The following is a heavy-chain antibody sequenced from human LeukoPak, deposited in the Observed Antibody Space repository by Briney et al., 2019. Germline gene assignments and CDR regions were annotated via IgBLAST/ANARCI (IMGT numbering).Heavy chain of an antibody. CDR3: ASSPVAGTGAFDI. V-gene: IGHV3-7*01. Sequence: GGSLRLSCAASGFTFTNYWMTWVRQAPGKGLEWVANIKQEGSDKYYVDSVKGRFTISRDNAKNSLYLQMNSLRAEDTAVYYCASSPVAGTGAFDIWGQGTMVTVSS. D-gene: IGHD6-19*01. J-gene: IGHJ3*02. CDR1: GFTFTNYW. CDR2: IKQEGSDK.